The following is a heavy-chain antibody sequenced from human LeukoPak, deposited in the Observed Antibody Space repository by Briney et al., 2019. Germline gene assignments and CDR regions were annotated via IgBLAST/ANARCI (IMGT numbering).Heavy chain of an antibody. CDR3: ARVARAVAGPFFFDY. D-gene: IGHD6-19*01. V-gene: IGHV4-39*07. J-gene: IGHJ4*02. CDR1: GGSISSSSYY. CDR2: INHSGST. Sequence: SETLSLTCTVSGGSISSSSYYWSWIRQPPGKGLEWIGEINHSGSTNYNPSLKSRATISVDTSKNQFSLKLSSVTAADTAVYYCARVARAVAGPFFFDYWGQGTLVTVSS.